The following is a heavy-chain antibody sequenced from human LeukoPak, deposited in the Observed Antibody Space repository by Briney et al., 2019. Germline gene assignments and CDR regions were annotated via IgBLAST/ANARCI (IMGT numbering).Heavy chain of an antibody. CDR2: ISAYNGNT. CDR1: GYTFTSYG. V-gene: IGHV1-18*01. Sequence: ASVKVSCKASGYTFTSYGISWVRQAPGQGLEWMEWISAYNGNTNYAQKLQGRVTMTTDTSTSTAYMELRSLRSDDTAVYYCARGDIVVVPAAMGLLDPWGQGTLVTVSS. J-gene: IGHJ5*02. D-gene: IGHD2-2*01. CDR3: ARGDIVVVPAAMGLLDP.